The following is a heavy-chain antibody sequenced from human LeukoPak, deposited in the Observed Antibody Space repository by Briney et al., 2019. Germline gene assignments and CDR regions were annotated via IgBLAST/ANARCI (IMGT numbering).Heavy chain of an antibody. CDR3: ARDHLVGATLDYYYGMDV. D-gene: IGHD1-26*01. Sequence: ASVKVSCKVSGYTLTELSMHWVRQAPGKGLEWMGGFDPEDGETIYAQKFQGRVTMTEDTSTDTAYMELSSLRSEDTAVYYCARDHLVGATLDYYYGMDVWGQGTTVTVSS. J-gene: IGHJ6*02. CDR2: FDPEDGET. V-gene: IGHV1-24*01. CDR1: GYTLTELS.